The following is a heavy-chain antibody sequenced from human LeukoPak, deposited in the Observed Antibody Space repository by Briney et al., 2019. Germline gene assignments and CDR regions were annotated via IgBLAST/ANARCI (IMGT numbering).Heavy chain of an antibody. V-gene: IGHV4-39*01. J-gene: IGHJ5*02. D-gene: IGHD3-22*01. CDR1: GDSLSSGSYY. Sequence: SETLSLTCTVSGDSLSSGSYYWVWIRQPPGKGLEWIGRIYYSGSTSYNPSIKSRVTISVDTSKNQFPLKLSSVTAADTAVYYCARNMTLRDDSSGYTHQWFDPWGQGTLVTVSS. CDR2: IYYSGST. CDR3: ARNMTLRDDSSGYTHQWFDP.